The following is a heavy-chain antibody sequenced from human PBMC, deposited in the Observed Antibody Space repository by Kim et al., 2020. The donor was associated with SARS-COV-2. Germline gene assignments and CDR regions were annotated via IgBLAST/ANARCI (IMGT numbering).Heavy chain of an antibody. CDR1: GFTFSSYA. CDR2: ISYDGSNK. V-gene: IGHV3-30*04. CDR3: ARDLGRYYYYGMDV. J-gene: IGHJ6*02. Sequence: GGSLRLSCAASGFTFSSYAMHWVRQAPGKGLEWVAVISYDGSNKYYADSVKGRFTISRDNSKNTLYLQMNSLRAEDTAVYYCARDLGRYYYYGMDVWGQGTTVTVSS.